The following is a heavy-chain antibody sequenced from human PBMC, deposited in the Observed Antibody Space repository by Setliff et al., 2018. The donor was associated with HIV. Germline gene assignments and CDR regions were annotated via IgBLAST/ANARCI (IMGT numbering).Heavy chain of an antibody. J-gene: IGHJ4*02. Sequence: GASVKVSCKASGYTFTGHYLHWVRQAPGQGLEWLGWVNPNSGDAIYAQNFQGRVTITRDISKNTLDLQMNSLRVDDTAVYYCAKGSGFYDYWGQGTLVTVSS. V-gene: IGHV1-2*02. CDR3: AKGSGFYDY. D-gene: IGHD3-22*01. CDR2: VNPNSGDA. CDR1: GYTFTGHY.